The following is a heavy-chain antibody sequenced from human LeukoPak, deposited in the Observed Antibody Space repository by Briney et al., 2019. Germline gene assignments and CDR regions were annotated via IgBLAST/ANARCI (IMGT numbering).Heavy chain of an antibody. D-gene: IGHD3-3*01. CDR3: ARGSPLEWLLSAGEFDY. CDR1: GGSISSGGYY. V-gene: IGHV4-61*08. J-gene: IGHJ4*02. Sequence: PSETLSLTCAVSGGSISSGGYYWSWIRQPPGKGLEWIGYIYYSGSTNYNPSLKSRVTISVDTSKNQFSLKLSSVTAADTAVYYCARGSPLEWLLSAGEFDYWGQGTLVTVSS. CDR2: IYYSGST.